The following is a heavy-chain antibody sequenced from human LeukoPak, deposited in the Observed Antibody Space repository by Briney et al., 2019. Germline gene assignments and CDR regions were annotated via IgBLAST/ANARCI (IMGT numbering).Heavy chain of an antibody. CDR1: GYTFTSYG. V-gene: IGHV1-69*06. CDR2: IIPIFGTA. D-gene: IGHD5-12*01. Sequence: SVKVSCKASGYTFTSYGISWVRQAPGQGLDWMGGIIPIFGTANYAQKFQGRVTITADKSTSTAYMELSSLRSEDTAVYYCARGTSLARYYYYMDVWGKGTTVTISS. CDR3: ARGTSLARYYYYMDV. J-gene: IGHJ6*03.